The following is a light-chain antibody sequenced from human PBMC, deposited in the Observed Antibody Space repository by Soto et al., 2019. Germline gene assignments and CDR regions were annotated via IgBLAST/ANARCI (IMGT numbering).Light chain of an antibody. CDR3: QQLNSYPRSP. V-gene: IGKV1-9*01. J-gene: IGKJ4*01. Sequence: DIQLTQSPSFLSASVGDRVTITCRASQGISSYLAWYQQKPGKAPKLLIYAASTLQSGVPSRFSGSGSGTEFTLTISSLQPEDFATYYCQQLNSYPRSPFGGGTKVEIK. CDR2: AAS. CDR1: QGISSY.